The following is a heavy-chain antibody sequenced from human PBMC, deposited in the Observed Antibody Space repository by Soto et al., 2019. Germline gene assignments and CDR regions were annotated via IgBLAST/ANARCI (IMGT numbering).Heavy chain of an antibody. J-gene: IGHJ5*02. V-gene: IGHV4-59*08. CDR1: GASSNNYH. CDR2: IYYTGIT. CDR3: ARHWLQSWFDP. Sequence: PSETLCLTCTVSGASSNNYHWTWIRQPPGKGLEWIAYIYYTGITNFNPSLKGRVTISVDTSKNQFSLKLSSVTAADTAVYYCARHWLQSWFDPWGQGTLVTVSS. D-gene: IGHD4-4*01.